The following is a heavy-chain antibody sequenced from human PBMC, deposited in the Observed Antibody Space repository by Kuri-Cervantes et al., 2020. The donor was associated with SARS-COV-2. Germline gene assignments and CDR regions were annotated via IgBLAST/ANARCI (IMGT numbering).Heavy chain of an antibody. V-gene: IGHV3-33*01. Sequence: GESLKISCAASGFTFSSYGMHWVRQAPGKGLEWVAVIWSDGTNKYYADSAKGRFTISSDNSKNTLYLQMNSLRAEDTAVYFCARAVYGGRLDDTPTSGYYYEGMDVWGQGTMVTVSS. CDR3: ARAVYGGRLDDTPTSGYYYEGMDV. D-gene: IGHD3-9*01. CDR2: IWSDGTNK. J-gene: IGHJ6*02. CDR1: GFTFSSYG.